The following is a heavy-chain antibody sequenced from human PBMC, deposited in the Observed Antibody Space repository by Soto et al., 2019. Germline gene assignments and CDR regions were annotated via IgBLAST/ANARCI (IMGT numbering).Heavy chain of an antibody. Sequence: EVQLVESGGVVVQPGGSLRLSCAASGFTFDDYTMHWVRQAPGKGLEWVSLISWDGGSTYYADSVKGRFTISRDNSKNYLYLQMNSLRTEDTALYYCAKIMVRGVMFYAFDIWGQGTMVTVSS. D-gene: IGHD3-10*01. J-gene: IGHJ3*02. CDR1: GFTFDDYT. CDR3: AKIMVRGVMFYAFDI. CDR2: ISWDGGST. V-gene: IGHV3-43*01.